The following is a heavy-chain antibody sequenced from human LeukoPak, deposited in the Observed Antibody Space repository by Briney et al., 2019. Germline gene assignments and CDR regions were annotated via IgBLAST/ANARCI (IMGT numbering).Heavy chain of an antibody. J-gene: IGHJ6*02. CDR2: LIENGGTK. D-gene: IGHD1-26*01. CDR3: ARDLISGATKSYYGMDV. CDR1: GFTFSSHA. Sequence: GGSLRLSCVASGFTFSSHAMSWVRQAPGKGLEFVSGLIENGGTKYYADSVKGRFTISRDNSRSTVFLQMTSLRAEDTAIYFCARDLISGATKSYYGMDVWGRGTTVTVSS. V-gene: IGHV3-23*01.